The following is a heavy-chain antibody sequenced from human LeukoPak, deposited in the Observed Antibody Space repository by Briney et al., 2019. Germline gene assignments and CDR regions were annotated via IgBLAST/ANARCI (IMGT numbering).Heavy chain of an antibody. CDR1: GYTFTGYY. CDR2: INPNSGGT. CDR3: AREIADDSYYGMDV. V-gene: IGHV1-2*02. D-gene: IGHD6-13*01. Sequence: GASVKVSCKASGYTFTGYYMHWVRQAPGQGLEWMGWINPNSGGTNYAQKFQGRVTMTRDTSISTAYMELSRLRSDDTAVYYCAREIADDSYYGMDVWGQGTTVTVSS. J-gene: IGHJ6*02.